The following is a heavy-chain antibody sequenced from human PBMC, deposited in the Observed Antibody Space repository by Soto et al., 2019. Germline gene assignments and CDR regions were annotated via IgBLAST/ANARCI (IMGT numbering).Heavy chain of an antibody. CDR2: ISGNGRVT. J-gene: IGHJ1*01. V-gene: IGHV3-23*01. Sequence: EVQLLESGGGLVQPGGSLRLSCAASGLTFSSNAMSWVRQAPGKGLEWVSTISGNGRVTYYTDSVKGRFTISRDNSKNTVYMQMNSLRAEDTAVYYCANRGDDRKFFQYWGQGTLVTVSS. D-gene: IGHD2-21*02. CDR1: GLTFSSNA. CDR3: ANRGDDRKFFQY.